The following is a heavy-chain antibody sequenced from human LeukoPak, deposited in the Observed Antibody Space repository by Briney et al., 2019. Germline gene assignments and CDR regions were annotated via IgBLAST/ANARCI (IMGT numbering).Heavy chain of an antibody. V-gene: IGHV3-15*01. D-gene: IGHD1-26*01. Sequence: PGGSLRLSCEGLGFTFSNGWMSWVRQAPGKGLEWVGRIKSKANGGTVDYAAPVKGRFTISRDDSKNTVYLQMDSLKSDDTAVFYCVVGDDFDHWGQGTLVTVSS. CDR1: GFTFSNGW. CDR2: IKSKANGGTV. J-gene: IGHJ4*02. CDR3: VVGDDFDH.